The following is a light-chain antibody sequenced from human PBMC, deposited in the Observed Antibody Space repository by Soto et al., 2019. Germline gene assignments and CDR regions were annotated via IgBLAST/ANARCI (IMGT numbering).Light chain of an antibody. Sequence: IQLTQSRSSLSASVGDRVTITCRASQGISSYLAWYQQKPGKAPKLLIYSTSTLESGVPSRFSGSGSGTEFTLAINRLEPEDLATYYCQQLKSYPFTFGQGTKLEI. J-gene: IGKJ2*01. V-gene: IGKV1-9*01. CDR2: STS. CDR1: QGISSY. CDR3: QQLKSYPFT.